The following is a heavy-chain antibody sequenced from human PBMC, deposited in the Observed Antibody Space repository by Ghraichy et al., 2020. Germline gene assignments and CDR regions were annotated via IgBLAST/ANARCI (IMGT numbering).Heavy chain of an antibody. D-gene: IGHD2-21*01. J-gene: IGHJ6*02. CDR1: GGSFSDYY. Sequence: SETLSLTCAVSGGSFSDYYWSWIRQPPGRGLEWIGEINHSGSTNYNPSLKSRVTISVDTSKNQFSLKLSSVTAADTAVYFCARAPIVAGYGMDVWGQGTTVTVSS. CDR3: ARAPIVAGYGMDV. V-gene: IGHV4-34*01. CDR2: INHSGST.